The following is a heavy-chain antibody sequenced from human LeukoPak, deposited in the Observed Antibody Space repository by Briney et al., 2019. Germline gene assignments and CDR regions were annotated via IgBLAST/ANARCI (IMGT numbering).Heavy chain of an antibody. V-gene: IGHV4-30-2*01. CDR2: INHSGST. CDR3: ARNGNGIVGANNYYYFDY. D-gene: IGHD1-26*01. J-gene: IGHJ4*02. Sequence: SQTLSLTCTVSGGSISSGGYYWSWIRQPPGKGLEWIGEINHSGSTNYNPSLKSRVTISVDTSKNQFSLKLSSVTAADTAVYYCARNGNGIVGANNYYYFDYWGQGTLVTVSS. CDR1: GGSISSGGYY.